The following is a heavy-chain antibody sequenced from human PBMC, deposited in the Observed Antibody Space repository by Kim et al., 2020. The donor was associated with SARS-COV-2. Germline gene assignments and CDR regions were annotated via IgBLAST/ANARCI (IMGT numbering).Heavy chain of an antibody. CDR3: ATRENYDFWSGYYHLDAFDI. CDR2: ISSSGSTI. J-gene: IGHJ3*02. CDR1: GFTFSDYY. D-gene: IGHD3-3*01. V-gene: IGHV3-11*01. Sequence: GGSLRLSCAASGFTFSDYYMSWIRQAPGKGLEWVSYISSSGSTIYYADSVKGRFTISRDNAKNSLYLQMNSLRAEDTAVYYCATRENYDFWSGYYHLDAFDIWGQGTMVTVSS.